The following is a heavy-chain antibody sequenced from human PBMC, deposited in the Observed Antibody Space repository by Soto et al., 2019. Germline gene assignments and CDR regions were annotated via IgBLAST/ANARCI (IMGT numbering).Heavy chain of an antibody. Sequence: SETLSLTCTVSGDSIRSSYWSWVRQPPGRGLEWIGYVYHTGTTNSNPSLKSRVTISADTSKNLFSLKLIPVTPADTAVYFCARDMSGGSSWYEFDSWGPGTLVTVS. CDR1: GDSIRSSY. D-gene: IGHD6-13*01. CDR2: VYHTGTT. J-gene: IGHJ4*02. CDR3: ARDMSGGSSWYEFDS. V-gene: IGHV4-59*01.